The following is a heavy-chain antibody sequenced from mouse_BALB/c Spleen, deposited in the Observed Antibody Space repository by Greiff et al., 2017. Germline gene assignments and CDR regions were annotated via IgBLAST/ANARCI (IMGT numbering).Heavy chain of an antibody. CDR2: ISDGGSYT. CDR1: GFTFSDYY. V-gene: IGHV5-4*02. D-gene: IGHD1-1*01. J-gene: IGHJ1*01. CDR3: ARDYYGSKWYFDV. Sequence: EVQLVESGGGLVKPGGSLKLSCAASGFTFSDYYMYWVRQTPEKRLEWVATISDGGSYTYYPDSVKGRFTISRDNAKNNLYLQMSSLKSEDTAMYYCARDYYGSKWYFDVWGAGTTVTVSS.